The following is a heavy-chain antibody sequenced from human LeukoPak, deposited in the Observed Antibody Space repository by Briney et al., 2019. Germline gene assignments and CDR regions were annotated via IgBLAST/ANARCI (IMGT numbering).Heavy chain of an antibody. CDR1: GDSFGGYH. V-gene: IGHV4-4*09. CDR3: ARQAYYSPSGSWTGFDF. Sequence: PSETLSLTCTVSGDSFGGYHWTWIRQPPGKGLEWIGYIHTSGGTNYNPSLKSRVTMSVDTSKNQFSLKLTSVTAADTAVYFCARQAYYSPSGSWTGFDFWGQGTLASVSS. CDR2: IHTSGGT. J-gene: IGHJ4*02. D-gene: IGHD3-10*01.